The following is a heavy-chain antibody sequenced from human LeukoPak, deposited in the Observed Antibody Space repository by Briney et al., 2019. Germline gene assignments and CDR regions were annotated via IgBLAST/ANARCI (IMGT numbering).Heavy chain of an antibody. CDR3: ASNEWSGYYFDY. CDR1: GGSISSSSYY. V-gene: IGHV4-39*01. Sequence: SQTLSLTCTVSGGSISSSSYYWGWIRQSPGQGLEWIGSIYSSGSTYYNPSLKSRVTISIDTSKNQLSLKMSSVTAADTALYFCASNEWSGYYFDYWGQGTLVTVSS. J-gene: IGHJ4*02. D-gene: IGHD3-3*01. CDR2: IYSSGST.